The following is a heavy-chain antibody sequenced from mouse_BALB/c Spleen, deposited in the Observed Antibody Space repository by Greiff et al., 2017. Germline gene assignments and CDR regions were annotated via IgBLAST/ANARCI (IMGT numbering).Heavy chain of an antibody. CDR3: ARDERGYRYDEGFAY. CDR1: GFSLTSYG. V-gene: IGHV2-9*02. Sequence: VQLQQSGPGLVAPSQSLSITCTVSGFSLTSYGVHWVRQPPGKGLEWLGVIWAGGSTNYNSALMSRLSISKDNSKSQVFLKMNSLQTDDTAMYYCARDERGYRYDEGFAYWGQGTLVTVSA. J-gene: IGHJ3*01. D-gene: IGHD2-14*01. CDR2: IWAGGST.